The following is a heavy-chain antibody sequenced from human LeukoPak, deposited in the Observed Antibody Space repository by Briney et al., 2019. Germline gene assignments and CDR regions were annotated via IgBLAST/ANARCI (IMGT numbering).Heavy chain of an antibody. J-gene: IGHJ5*01. CDR1: GGSISGTTFY. CDR3: ARHADYSIRQGFDS. Sequence: SETLSLTCTVSGGSISGTTFYWAWIRQPPGKGLEWIGSIYNTGTTYYNPSLKSRVTKSVDTSKNQFSLKLSSVTAADTAVYYCARHADYSIRQGFDSWGQGALVTVSS. V-gene: IGHV4-39*01. CDR2: IYNTGTT. D-gene: IGHD4-11*01.